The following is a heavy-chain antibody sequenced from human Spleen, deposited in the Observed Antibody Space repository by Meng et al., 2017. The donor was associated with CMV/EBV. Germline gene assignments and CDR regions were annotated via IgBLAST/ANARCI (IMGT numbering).Heavy chain of an antibody. J-gene: IGHJ4*02. D-gene: IGHD3-9*01. CDR3: ARSITIYTGFFDY. V-gene: IGHV4-59*01. Sequence: SETLSLTCTVSGGSISSYYWSWIRQPPGKGREWIGYIYYSGITNDNPSLKSRVTISVGTSKNHCSLKMSSVTAADPTVYYCARSITIYTGFFDYWGQGTLVTVSS. CDR1: GGSISSYY. CDR2: IYYSGIT.